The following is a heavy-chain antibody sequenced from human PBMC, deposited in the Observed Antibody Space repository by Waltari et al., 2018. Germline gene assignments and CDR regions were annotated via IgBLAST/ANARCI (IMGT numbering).Heavy chain of an antibody. D-gene: IGHD3-16*01. CDR1: GYIFTNYA. CDR2: IHPQTGNP. V-gene: IGHV7-4-1*02. J-gene: IGHJ4*02. CDR3: ARGIQLWGRGSWYFDN. Sequence: QVQLVQSGSELKKPGASVKVSCKASGYIFTNYAMNCVRQGPGQGLEWMGWIHPQTGNPTYAQGVRRLFCLPLETSGSTASLPISSTKAEDTAVYYCARGIQLWGRGSWYFDNWGQGTLVTVSS.